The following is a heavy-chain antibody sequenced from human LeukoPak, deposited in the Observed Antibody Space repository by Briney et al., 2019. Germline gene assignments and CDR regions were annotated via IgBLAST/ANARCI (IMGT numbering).Heavy chain of an antibody. CDR2: ITGSGGTT. CDR1: GFTFSGYA. D-gene: IGHD3-3*01. V-gene: IGHV3-23*01. Sequence: PGGSLRLSCAASGFTFSGYAISWVRQAPRKGLEWVSAITGSGGTTYYADSVKGRFTISRDNSKNTLYLQMNSLRAEDTAVYYCAKDVVEPRVRFLEWLSTPYYYYGMDVWGQGTTVTVSS. CDR3: AKDVVEPRVRFLEWLSTPYYYYGMDV. J-gene: IGHJ6*02.